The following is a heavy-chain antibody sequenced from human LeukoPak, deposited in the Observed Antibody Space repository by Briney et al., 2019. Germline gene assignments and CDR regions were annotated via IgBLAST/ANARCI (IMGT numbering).Heavy chain of an antibody. Sequence: GGSLRLSCAASGFIVSSNYMSWVRQAPGKGLEWVSVIYSGGSTYYADSVKGRFTISRDNSKNTLYLQMNSLRAEDTAVYYCARDASGWGFTDYWGQGTLVTVSS. CDR2: IYSGGST. D-gene: IGHD6-19*01. V-gene: IGHV3-53*01. CDR1: GFIVSSNY. J-gene: IGHJ4*02. CDR3: ARDASGWGFTDY.